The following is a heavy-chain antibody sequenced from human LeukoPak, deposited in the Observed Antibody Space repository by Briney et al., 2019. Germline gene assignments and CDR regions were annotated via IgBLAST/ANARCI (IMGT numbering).Heavy chain of an antibody. Sequence: SETLSLTCTVSGGSISSYYWSWVRQPPGKGLEWVGYIYYSGSTNYNPSLKGRVTISVDTSKNQFSLKLSSVTAADTAVYYCARSRSGGSYYYFDYWGQGTLVTVSS. CDR2: IYYSGST. CDR1: GGSISSYY. CDR3: ARSRSGGSYYYFDY. V-gene: IGHV4-59*01. D-gene: IGHD1-26*01. J-gene: IGHJ4*02.